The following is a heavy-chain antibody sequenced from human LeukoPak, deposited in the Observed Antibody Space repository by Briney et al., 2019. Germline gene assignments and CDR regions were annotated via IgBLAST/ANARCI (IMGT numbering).Heavy chain of an antibody. CDR3: AKRRAVAGTGYYMDV. Sequence: PGGSLRLSCAASGFTFSSYAMHWVRQAPGKGLEWVAVISYDGSNKYYADSVKGRFTISRDNSKNTLYLQMNSLRAEDTAVYYCAKRRAVAGTGYYMDVWGKGTTVTISS. J-gene: IGHJ6*03. D-gene: IGHD6-19*01. CDR1: GFTFSSYA. CDR2: ISYDGSNK. V-gene: IGHV3-30*04.